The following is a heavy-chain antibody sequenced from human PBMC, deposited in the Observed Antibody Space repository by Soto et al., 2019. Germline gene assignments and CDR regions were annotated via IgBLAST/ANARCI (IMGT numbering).Heavy chain of an antibody. D-gene: IGHD4-17*01. CDR3: ASSGVEYGDTTSGGAFDI. CDR1: GDTFTSYY. V-gene: IGHV1-46*01. J-gene: IGHJ3*02. Sequence: QVQLVQSGAEVKKPGASVKVSCKASGDTFTSYYMHWVRQAPGQGLEWMGIINPSGGSTSYAQKFQGRVTMTRDTSTSTVYMELSSLRSEDTAVYYCASSGVEYGDTTSGGAFDIWGQGTMVTVSS. CDR2: INPSGGST.